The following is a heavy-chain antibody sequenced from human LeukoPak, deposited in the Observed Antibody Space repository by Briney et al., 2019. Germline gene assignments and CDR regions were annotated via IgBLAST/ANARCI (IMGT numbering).Heavy chain of an antibody. CDR3: ARDPNWGSGY. J-gene: IGHJ4*02. D-gene: IGHD7-27*01. V-gene: IGHV3-23*01. CDR1: GFTFSNYV. CDR2: IGTSGGDI. Sequence: GGSLRLSCAASGFTFSNYVMIWVRQAPGKGLEWVSIIGTSGGDIHYADSVKGRFSISRDNSKNTLFLQMSSLRVDDTTVYYCARDPNWGSGYWGQGTLVTVSS.